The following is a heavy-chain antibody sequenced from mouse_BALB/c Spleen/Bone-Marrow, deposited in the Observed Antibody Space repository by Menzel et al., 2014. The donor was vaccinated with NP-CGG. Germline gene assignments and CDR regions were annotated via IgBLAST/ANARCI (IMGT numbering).Heavy chain of an antibody. Sequence: EVKLMESGGGLVKSGGSLKLSCAASGFTFNSYGMAWVRQTPEKRLEGVATISGGGSYTFYPDSAKGRFTISRDNAKNNLYLQLSSLRSEDTALYYCARHAYYDQTEVSFVYWGQGTLVTVSA. CDR2: ISGGGSYT. V-gene: IGHV5-9-2*01. CDR1: GFTFNSYG. CDR3: ARHAYYDQTEVSFVY. D-gene: IGHD2-4*01. J-gene: IGHJ3*01.